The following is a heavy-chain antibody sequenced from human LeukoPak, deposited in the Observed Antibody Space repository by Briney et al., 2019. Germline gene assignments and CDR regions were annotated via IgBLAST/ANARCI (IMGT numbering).Heavy chain of an antibody. V-gene: IGHV3-7*01. CDR3: ARDIWRSFDF. CDR1: GFVFSIYT. CDR2: INTDGNEK. D-gene: IGHD2-15*01. J-gene: IGHJ5*01. Sequence: PGGSLRLSCSASGFVFSIYTMYWVRQAPGKGLECVATINTDGNEKSYVDSVKGRFTISRDNAKNSLYLQMNSLRVEDTAVYYCARDIWRSFDFRGQGSLVTVSS.